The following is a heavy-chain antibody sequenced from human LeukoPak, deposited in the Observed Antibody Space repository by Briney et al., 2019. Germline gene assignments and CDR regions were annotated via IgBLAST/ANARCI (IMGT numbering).Heavy chain of an antibody. V-gene: IGHV4-59*08. CDR1: GGSISSYY. CDR3: ARRNYGSGKFDY. CDR2: IYYSGST. J-gene: IGHJ4*02. D-gene: IGHD3-10*01. Sequence: PSETLSLTCTVSGGSISSYYWSWIRQPPGKGLEWIGYIYYSGSTNYNPSLKSRVTISVDTSKNQFSLKLSSVTAADTAVYYCARRNYGSGKFDYWGQGTLVTVSS.